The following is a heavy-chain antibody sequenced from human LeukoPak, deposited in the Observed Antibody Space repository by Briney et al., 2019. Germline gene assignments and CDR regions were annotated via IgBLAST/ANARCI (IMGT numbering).Heavy chain of an antibody. Sequence: SETLSLTCAVYGGSFSGYYWSWLRQPPGKGLEWIGEINHSGSTNYNPSLKSRVTISVDTSKNQFSLKLSSVTAADTAVYYCARESVAGSIDYWGQGTLVTVSS. CDR1: GGSFSGYY. CDR2: INHSGST. J-gene: IGHJ4*02. D-gene: IGHD6-19*01. V-gene: IGHV4-34*01. CDR3: ARESVAGSIDY.